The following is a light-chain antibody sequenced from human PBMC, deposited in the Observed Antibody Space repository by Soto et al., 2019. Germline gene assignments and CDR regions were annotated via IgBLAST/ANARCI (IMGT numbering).Light chain of an antibody. CDR1: QSVSSY. CDR3: QQRSNWPLT. CDR2: DAF. Sequence: EIVLTQSPATLSLSPGERATLSCRASQSVSSYLAWYQQKPGQGPRLLIYDAFNRATGIPARFSGGGSGTDFTLTISGLEPEDFAVYYCQQRSNWPLTFGGGTTVEIK. J-gene: IGKJ4*01. V-gene: IGKV3-11*01.